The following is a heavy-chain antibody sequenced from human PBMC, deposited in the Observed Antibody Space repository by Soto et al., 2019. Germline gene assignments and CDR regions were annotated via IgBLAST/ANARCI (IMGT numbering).Heavy chain of an antibody. Sequence: LRLSCAASGFTFSSYWMHRVRQAPGKGLVWVSRINSDGSSTSYADSVKGRFTISRDNAKNTLYLQMNSLRAEDTAVYYCARGGWVAVAGSYYYYYGMDVWGQGTTVTVSS. CDR1: GFTFSSYW. CDR2: INSDGSST. CDR3: ARGGWVAVAGSYYYYYGMDV. D-gene: IGHD6-19*01. V-gene: IGHV3-74*01. J-gene: IGHJ6*02.